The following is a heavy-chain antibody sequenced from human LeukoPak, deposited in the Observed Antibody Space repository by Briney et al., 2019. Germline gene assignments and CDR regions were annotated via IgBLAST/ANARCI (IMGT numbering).Heavy chain of an antibody. V-gene: IGHV3-74*01. Sequence: PEGSLRLSCAASGFTFSSYWMHWVRQAPGKGLVWVSRINSDGSSTSYADSVKGRFTISRDNAKNTLYLQMNSLRGEDTAVYYCTRVRFNYGNDAFDIWGQGTMVTVSS. CDR1: GFTFSSYW. CDR2: INSDGSST. D-gene: IGHD3-10*01. J-gene: IGHJ3*02. CDR3: TRVRFNYGNDAFDI.